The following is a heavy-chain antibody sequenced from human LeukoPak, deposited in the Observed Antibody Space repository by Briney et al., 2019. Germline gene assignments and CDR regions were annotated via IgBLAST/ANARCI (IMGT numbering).Heavy chain of an antibody. Sequence: ASVKVSCKASGYTFTCYYMHWVRQAPGQGLEWMGWINPNSGGTNYAQKFQGRVTMTRDTSTSTAYMELRSLRSDDTAVYYCARDPPTGMASGRHDYWGQGTLVTVSS. CDR1: GYTFTCYY. CDR3: ARDPPTGMASGRHDY. D-gene: IGHD5-18*01. V-gene: IGHV1-2*02. CDR2: INPNSGGT. J-gene: IGHJ4*02.